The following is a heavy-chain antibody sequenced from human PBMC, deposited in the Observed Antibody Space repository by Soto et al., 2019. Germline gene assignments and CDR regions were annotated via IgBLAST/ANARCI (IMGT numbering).Heavy chain of an antibody. CDR3: VKDLYRSATMPCLDH. CDR1: GFTFNTYG. Sequence: EVRLLESGGGLERPGGSLRLSCEASGFTFNTYGMSWVRQAPGKGLEWVAGISDSGDAYYAGSMEGRFAISRDNSKNTVSLQMTSLRADDTALYYCVKDLYRSATMPCLDHWGQGTLVTVSS. V-gene: IGHV3-23*01. CDR2: ISDSGDA. J-gene: IGHJ4*02. D-gene: IGHD1-1*01.